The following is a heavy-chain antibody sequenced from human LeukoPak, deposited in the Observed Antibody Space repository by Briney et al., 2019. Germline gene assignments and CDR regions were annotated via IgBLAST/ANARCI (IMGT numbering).Heavy chain of an antibody. CDR3: ARHQESYYGSGSYEFDP. Sequence: SETLSLTCTVSGGSISSSSYCWGWIRQPPGKGLEWIGSIYYSGSTYYNPSLKSRVTISVDTSKNQFSLKLSSVTAADTAVYYCARHQESYYGSGSYEFDPWGQGTLVTVSS. J-gene: IGHJ5*02. V-gene: IGHV4-39*01. CDR1: GGSISSSSYC. CDR2: IYYSGST. D-gene: IGHD3-10*01.